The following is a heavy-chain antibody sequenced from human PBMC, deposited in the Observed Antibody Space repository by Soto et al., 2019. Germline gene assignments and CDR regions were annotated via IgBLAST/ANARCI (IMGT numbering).Heavy chain of an antibody. Sequence: VQLVQSGAEEKKPGASVKVFCRASGYTFTSYSMHWVRQAPGQRLEWMGWINAGNGNTKYSQKFQGRVTITRDTSASTAYIELSSLRSEDTAVYYCARDIVPDYWCQGTLVTVSS. V-gene: IGHV1-3*05. CDR3: ARDIVPDY. CDR1: GYTFTSYS. CDR2: INAGNGNT. J-gene: IGHJ4*02. D-gene: IGHD2-15*01.